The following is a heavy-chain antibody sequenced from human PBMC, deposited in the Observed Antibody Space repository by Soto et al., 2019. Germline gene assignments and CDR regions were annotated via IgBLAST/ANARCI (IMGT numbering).Heavy chain of an antibody. Sequence: EVQLVESGGGLVKPGGSLRLSCAASGFTFSSYSMNWVRQAPGKGLEWVSSISSSSSYIYYADSVKGRFTISRDNAKNSLYLQMNSLRAEDTAVYYCARAHDSSGYYYYYYYGMDVWGQGTTVTVSS. D-gene: IGHD3-22*01. J-gene: IGHJ6*02. CDR2: ISSSSSYI. CDR1: GFTFSSYS. V-gene: IGHV3-21*01. CDR3: ARAHDSSGYYYYYYYGMDV.